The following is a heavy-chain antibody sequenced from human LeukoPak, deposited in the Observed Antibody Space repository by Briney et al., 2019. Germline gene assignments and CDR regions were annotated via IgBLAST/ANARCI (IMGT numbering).Heavy chain of an antibody. J-gene: IGHJ4*02. V-gene: IGHV4-34*01. D-gene: IGHD3-9*01. Sequence: SETLSLTCAVYGGSFSGYYWSWIRQPPGKGLEWIGEINHSGSTNYNPSLKSRVTISVDTSKNQFSLKLSSVTAADTAVYYCARDARLRYFDWPRKLIPYYFDDWGQGTLVTVSS. CDR2: INHSGST. CDR1: GGSFSGYY. CDR3: ARDARLRYFDWPRKLIPYYFDD.